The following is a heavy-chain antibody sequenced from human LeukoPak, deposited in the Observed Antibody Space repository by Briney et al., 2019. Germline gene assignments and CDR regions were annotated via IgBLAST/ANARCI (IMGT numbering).Heavy chain of an antibody. CDR3: ARGYCSSTSCLYYYYYMDV. J-gene: IGHJ6*03. V-gene: IGHV1-69*05. Sequence: SVKVSCKASGGTFSSYAISWVRQAPGQGLEWMGGIIPIFGTANYAQKFQGRVTITTDESTSTAYMELSSLRSEDTAVYYCARGYCSSTSCLYYYYYMDVWGKGTTVTVSS. CDR1: GGTFSSYA. CDR2: IIPIFGTA. D-gene: IGHD2-2*01.